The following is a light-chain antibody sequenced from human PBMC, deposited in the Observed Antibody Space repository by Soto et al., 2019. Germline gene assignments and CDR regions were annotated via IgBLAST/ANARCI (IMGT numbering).Light chain of an antibody. CDR2: AAS. J-gene: IGKJ4*01. V-gene: IGKV1-9*01. CDR1: QGISSY. CDR3: QQLDSYPLT. Sequence: DIQLTQSPSFLSASVGDRVTITCRASQGISSYLAWYQQEPGKAPKLLIYAASTLPSGVPSRFSGSGSLTEFTLTISSLQPEDFATYYCQQLDSYPLTFGGGTKVEIK.